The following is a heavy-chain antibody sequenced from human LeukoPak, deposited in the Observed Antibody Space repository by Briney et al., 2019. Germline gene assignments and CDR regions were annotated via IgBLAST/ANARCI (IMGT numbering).Heavy chain of an antibody. CDR2: ISSSGSTI. Sequence: PGGSLRLSCAASGFTFSSYEMNWVRQAPGKGLEWVSYISSSGSTIYYADSVKGRFTISRDNAKNSLYLQMNSLRAEDTAVYYCAREAADPIPAVAGTPHFDYWGQGTLVTVSS. CDR3: AREAADPIPAVAGTPHFDY. D-gene: IGHD6-19*01. CDR1: GFTFSSYE. V-gene: IGHV3-48*03. J-gene: IGHJ4*02.